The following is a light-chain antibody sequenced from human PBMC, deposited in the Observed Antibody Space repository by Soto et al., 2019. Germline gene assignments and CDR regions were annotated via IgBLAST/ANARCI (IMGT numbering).Light chain of an antibody. CDR3: QQSYITPRP. Sequence: DIQMTQSPSSLSASVGDRVTITCRASQSISSYLNWYQQKPGKAPKLLIYAASSLQSGVPSRFSGSGSGTDFTLTSSSLQPEDFATYYFQQSYITPRPFGEGPKGEIK. CDR2: AAS. J-gene: IGKJ1*01. V-gene: IGKV1-39*01. CDR1: QSISSY.